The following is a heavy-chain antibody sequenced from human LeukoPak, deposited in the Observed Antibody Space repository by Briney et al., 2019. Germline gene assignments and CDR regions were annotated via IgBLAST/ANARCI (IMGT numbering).Heavy chain of an antibody. J-gene: IGHJ4*02. CDR1: GGTFSSYT. V-gene: IGHV1-69*04. Sequence: SVKVSCKASGGTFSSYTISWVRQAPGQGLEWMGRIIPILGIANYAQKFPGRVTITADKSTRTAYMELSSLRSEDTAVYYCARDLTAYCGGDCYPHYWGQGTLVTVSS. CDR2: IIPILGIA. D-gene: IGHD2-21*01. CDR3: ARDLTAYCGGDCYPHY.